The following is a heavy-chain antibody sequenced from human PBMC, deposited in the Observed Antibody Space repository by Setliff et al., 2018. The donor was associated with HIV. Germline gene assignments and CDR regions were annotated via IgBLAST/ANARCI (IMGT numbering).Heavy chain of an antibody. J-gene: IGHJ3*02. CDR3: ARDRPTAGKYCSDSRCDDAFDI. CDR1: GATFSSYG. V-gene: IGHV1-18*01. CDR2: ISGYNGDT. D-gene: IGHD2-15*01. Sequence: GASVKVSCKASGATFSSYGISWVRQAPGQGLEWMGWISGYNGDTNYAQKLQGRVTMTTDTSTYTALMELRSLKSDDTAVYYCARDRPTAGKYCSDSRCDDAFDIWGQGTMVTVSS.